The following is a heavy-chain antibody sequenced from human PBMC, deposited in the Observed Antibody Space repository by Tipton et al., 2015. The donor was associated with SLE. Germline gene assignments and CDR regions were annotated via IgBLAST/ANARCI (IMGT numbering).Heavy chain of an antibody. J-gene: IGHJ3*02. CDR2: IYTSGAT. CDR1: GVSISSSY. CDR3: ARVWLNNAFDI. Sequence: TLSLTCNVSGVSISSSYWSWIRQPAGKGLEWIGRIYTSGATDDNPSLKSRVTMSVDMSQNQIFLKMTSVTAADSAVYFCARVWLNNAFDIWGQGTRVTVSS. D-gene: IGHD2/OR15-2a*01. V-gene: IGHV4-4*07.